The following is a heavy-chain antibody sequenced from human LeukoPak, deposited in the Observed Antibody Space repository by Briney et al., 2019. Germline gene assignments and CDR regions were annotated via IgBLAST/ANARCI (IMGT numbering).Heavy chain of an antibody. D-gene: IGHD3-9*01. CDR3: ARELDWLLFDY. J-gene: IGHJ4*02. CDR2: VKYDGSTT. Sequence: GGSLRLSCAASGFTFSAYWMHWVRQAPGKGLVWVSRVKYDGSTTTYADSVKGRFTISRDNAKNILYLQMNSLRVEDTAVYYCARELDWLLFDYWGQGTLVTVSS. V-gene: IGHV3-74*01. CDR1: GFTFSAYW.